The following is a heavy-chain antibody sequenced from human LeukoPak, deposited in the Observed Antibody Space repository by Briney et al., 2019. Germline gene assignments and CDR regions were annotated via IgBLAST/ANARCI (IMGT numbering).Heavy chain of an antibody. CDR2: ISGSGGST. CDR1: GFTFSSYG. D-gene: IGHD6-19*01. Sequence: GGSLRLSCAASGFTFSSYGMSWVRQAPGKGLEWVSAISGSGGSTYYADSVKGRFTISRDNAKDSLYLQMNSLRAEDTGVYYCARSVAVAARFDPWGQGTLVSVSS. CDR3: ARSVAVAARFDP. V-gene: IGHV3-23*01. J-gene: IGHJ5*02.